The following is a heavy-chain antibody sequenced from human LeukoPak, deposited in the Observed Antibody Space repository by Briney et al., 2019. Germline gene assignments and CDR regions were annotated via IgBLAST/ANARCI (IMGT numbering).Heavy chain of an antibody. CDR3: ARVRQGWLQSDYFDY. J-gene: IGHJ4*02. V-gene: IGHV3-11*01. CDR1: GFTFSDYY. Sequence: GGSLRLSCAASGFTFSDYYMSWIRQAPGKGLEWVSYISSSGSTIYYADSVKGRFTISRDNAKNSLYLQMNSLRAEDTAVYYCARVRQGWLQSDYFDYWGQGTLVTVSS. CDR2: ISSSGSTI. D-gene: IGHD5-24*01.